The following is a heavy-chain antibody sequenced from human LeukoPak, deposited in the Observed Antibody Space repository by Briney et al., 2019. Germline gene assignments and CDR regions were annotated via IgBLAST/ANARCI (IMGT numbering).Heavy chain of an antibody. CDR3: AKGDFDIVAVPDAYFDY. CDR2: ISGSGGST. J-gene: IGHJ4*02. D-gene: IGHD2-2*01. CDR1: GFTFNNYG. Sequence: GGSLRLSCAASGFTFNNYGMHWVRQAPGKGLEWVSAISGSGGSTYYADSVKGRFTISRDNSKNTLYLQMNNVRAEDTAVYYCAKGDFDIVAVPDAYFDYWGQGTLVTVSS. V-gene: IGHV3-23*01.